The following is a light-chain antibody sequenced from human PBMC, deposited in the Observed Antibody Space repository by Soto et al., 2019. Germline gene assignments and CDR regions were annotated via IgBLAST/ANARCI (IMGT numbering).Light chain of an antibody. Sequence: QSVLTQPGSVSGSPGQSITISCTGTSSDIGAYSYVSWYQQHPGKAPKLMIYEVNNRPSGISDRFSGSKSGNTASLTISGLQAEDEADYYCISYTSTSTLVFGTGTKVTVL. CDR1: SSDIGAYSY. CDR3: ISYTSTSTLV. J-gene: IGLJ1*01. V-gene: IGLV2-14*01. CDR2: EVN.